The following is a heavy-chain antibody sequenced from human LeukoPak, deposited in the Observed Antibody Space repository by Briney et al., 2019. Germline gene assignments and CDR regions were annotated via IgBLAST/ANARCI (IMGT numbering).Heavy chain of an antibody. D-gene: IGHD3-16*01. J-gene: IGHJ6*02. Sequence: SETLSLTCTVSGGSISSYYWSWIRQPPGKGMEWNGYIYYSGSTNYNPSLKSRVTISVDTSKNQFSLKLSSVTAADTAVYYCARGGSGSTFYYYYYGMDVWGQGTTVTVSS. CDR1: GGSISSYY. CDR3: ARGGSGSTFYYYYYGMDV. V-gene: IGHV4-59*08. CDR2: IYYSGST.